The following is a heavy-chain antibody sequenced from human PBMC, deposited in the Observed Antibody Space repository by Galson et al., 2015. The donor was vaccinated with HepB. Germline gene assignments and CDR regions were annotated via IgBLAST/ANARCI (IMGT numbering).Heavy chain of an antibody. CDR3: ARGWGDYGDYISYGMDV. CDR1: GYTFIDYD. J-gene: IGHJ6*02. V-gene: IGHV1-8*01. CDR2: MNPYSGST. Sequence: SVKVSCKASGYTFIDYDINWVRQATGQGLEWMGWMNPYSGSTGYAQNFQGRVTMTRDTAIGTAYMERSSLRSEDTAVYYCARGWGDYGDYISYGMDVWGQGTTVTVFS. D-gene: IGHD4-17*01.